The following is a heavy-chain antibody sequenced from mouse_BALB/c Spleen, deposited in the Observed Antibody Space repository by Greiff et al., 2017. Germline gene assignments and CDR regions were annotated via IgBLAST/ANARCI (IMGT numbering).Heavy chain of an antibody. J-gene: IGHJ4*01. Sequence: VQLQQSGPELVKPGASVKMSCKASGYTFTSYYIHWVKQRPGQGLEWIGWIYPGDGSTKYNEKFKGKTTLTADKSSSTAYMLLSSLTSEDSAIYFCAREHYYAMDYWGQGTSVTVSS. V-gene: IGHV1S56*01. CDR2: IYPGDGST. CDR1: GYTFTSYY. CDR3: AREHYYAMDY.